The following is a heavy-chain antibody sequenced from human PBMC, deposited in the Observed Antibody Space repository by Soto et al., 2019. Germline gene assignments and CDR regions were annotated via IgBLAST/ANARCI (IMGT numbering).Heavy chain of an antibody. D-gene: IGHD3-10*01. CDR3: SAGITLVRGVMSYGMAI. CDR2: IAPYNGVT. CDR1: GYTFTTFG. V-gene: IGHV1-18*01. Sequence: ASVKVSCKASGYTFTTFGITWVRQSPGQGLEWMGWIAPYNGVTNYAQSFQDRFTMTTDTSTRTGYMELRRLRYDDTAVYYCSAGITLVRGVMSYGMAIWGQGTTATVSS. J-gene: IGHJ6*02.